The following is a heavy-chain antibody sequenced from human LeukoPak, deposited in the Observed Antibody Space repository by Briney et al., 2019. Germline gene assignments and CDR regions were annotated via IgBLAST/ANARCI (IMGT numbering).Heavy chain of an antibody. J-gene: IGHJ4*02. D-gene: IGHD4-23*01. V-gene: IGHV3-74*01. CDR2: INTDGSST. CDR3: AREGYGGNEVDY. CDR1: GFTFSSYW. Sequence: GGSLRLSCAASGFTFSSYWMHWVRQAPGKGLVWVSRINTDGSSTSYADSVKGRFTISRDNAKNTLYLQMNSLRAEDTAVYYCAREGYGGNEVDYWGQGTLVTVSS.